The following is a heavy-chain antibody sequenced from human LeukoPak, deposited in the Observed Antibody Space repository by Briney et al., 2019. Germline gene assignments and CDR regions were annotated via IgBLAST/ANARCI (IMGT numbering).Heavy chain of an antibody. Sequence: ASVKVSCKASGYTFTSYGISWVRQAPGQGLEWMGWISSYNGNTNYAQKLQGRVTMTTDTSTSTAYMELRSLRSDDTAVYYCARPRGVCSSTSCYLDDYWGQGTLVTVSS. CDR1: GYTFTSYG. J-gene: IGHJ4*02. V-gene: IGHV1-18*01. CDR2: ISSYNGNT. D-gene: IGHD2-2*01. CDR3: ARPRGVCSSTSCYLDDY.